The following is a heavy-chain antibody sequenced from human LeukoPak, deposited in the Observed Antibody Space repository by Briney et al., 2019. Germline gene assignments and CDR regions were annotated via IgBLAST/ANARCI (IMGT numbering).Heavy chain of an antibody. CDR1: GFTFSSYW. D-gene: IGHD2-2*01. Sequence: PGGSLRLSCAASGFTFSSYWMHWVRQAPGKGLVWVSRINSDGSSTSYADSVKGRFTISRDNAKNSLYLQMNSLRGEDTAVYYCARDCNGRTGCYVRDYWGQGTPVTVSS. V-gene: IGHV3-74*01. CDR3: ARDCNGRTGCYVRDY. J-gene: IGHJ4*02. CDR2: INSDGSST.